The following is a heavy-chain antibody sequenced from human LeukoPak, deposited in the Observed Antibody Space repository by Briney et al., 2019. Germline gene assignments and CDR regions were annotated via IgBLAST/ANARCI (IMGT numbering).Heavy chain of an antibody. J-gene: IGHJ4*02. CDR1: GFTFSSYG. V-gene: IGHV3-30*03. Sequence: QPGGSLRLSCAASGFTFSSYGMHWVRQAPGKGLEWVAVISYDGSNKCYADSVKGRFTISRDNYKNTVYLQMNSLRAEDTAVYYCARDLWVGEYQYLPPGDYWGQGTLVTVSS. D-gene: IGHD3-10*01. CDR3: ARDLWVGEYQYLPPGDY. CDR2: ISYDGSNK.